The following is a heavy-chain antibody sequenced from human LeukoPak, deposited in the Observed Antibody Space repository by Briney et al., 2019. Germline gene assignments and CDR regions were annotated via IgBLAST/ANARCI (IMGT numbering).Heavy chain of an antibody. CDR1: GGSISSSSYY. CDR2: IYYSGST. CDR3: ARLMAHTGYYYGMDV. J-gene: IGHJ6*02. V-gene: IGHV4-39*01. D-gene: IGHD5-24*01. Sequence: SETLSLTCTVSGGSISSSSYYWGWIRQPPGKGLEWIGSIYYSGSTYYNPSLKSRVTISVDTSKNQFSLKLSSVTAADTAVYYCARLMAHTGYYYGMDVWGQGTTVTVSS.